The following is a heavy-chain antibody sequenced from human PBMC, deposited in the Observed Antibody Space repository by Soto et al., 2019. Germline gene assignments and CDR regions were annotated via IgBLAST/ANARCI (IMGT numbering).Heavy chain of an antibody. CDR2: IFSGGTT. V-gene: IGHV3-53*02. CDR3: ARATVPPADDYDDC. Sequence: VQLVETGGGLIQPGGSLRLSCAASGFTVSSSYMSWVRQAPGRGLEGVSTIFSGGTTHYADSVQGRFTIARDSSKNSLFLQLNSLRAKDTAIDYCARATVPPADDYDDCWGQGTQVTVSS. D-gene: IGHD4-4*01. CDR1: GFTVSSSY. J-gene: IGHJ4*02.